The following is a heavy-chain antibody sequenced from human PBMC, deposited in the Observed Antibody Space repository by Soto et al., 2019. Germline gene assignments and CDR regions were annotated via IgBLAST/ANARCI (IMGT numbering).Heavy chain of an antibody. J-gene: IGHJ6*02. Sequence: GESLKISCKGSGYSFTSYWISWVRQMPGKGLEWMGRIDPSDSYTNYSPSFQGHVTISADKSVSTAYLQWSSLKASDTAMYYCASRGGTIAARPVLHYYYGMDVWGQGTTVTVSS. V-gene: IGHV5-10-1*01. CDR1: GYSFTSYW. D-gene: IGHD6-6*01. CDR3: ASRGGTIAARPVLHYYYGMDV. CDR2: IDPSDSYT.